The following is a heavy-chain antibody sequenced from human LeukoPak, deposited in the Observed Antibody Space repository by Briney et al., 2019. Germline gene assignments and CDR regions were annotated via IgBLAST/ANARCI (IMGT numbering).Heavy chain of an antibody. CDR2: ISTVGTRT. V-gene: IGHV3-74*01. D-gene: IGHD1-1*01. Sequence: EGSLRLSCAGSGFTFSNFWVHWVHQDPGKGLVWVARISTVGTRTDYADSVRGRFTISRDNAKNTISLQMNSLTAEDTAVYYCVRSMSGTNDFWGQGTVVSVSS. J-gene: IGHJ4*02. CDR1: GFTFSNFW. CDR3: VRSMSGTNDF.